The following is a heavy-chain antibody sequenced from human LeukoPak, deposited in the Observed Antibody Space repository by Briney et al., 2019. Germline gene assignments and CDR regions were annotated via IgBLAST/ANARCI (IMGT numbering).Heavy chain of an antibody. CDR3: ARYLAAGYFDL. CDR1: GGSISSSSYY. Sequence: SETLSLTCTVSGGSISSSSYYWAWIRQPPGKGLEWIGSIYYSGSAYYNPSLKSRVTISVDTSKNQFSLKLSSVTAADTAVYYCARYLAAGYFDLWGRGTLVTVSS. V-gene: IGHV4-39*07. CDR2: IYYSGSA. J-gene: IGHJ2*01. D-gene: IGHD6-25*01.